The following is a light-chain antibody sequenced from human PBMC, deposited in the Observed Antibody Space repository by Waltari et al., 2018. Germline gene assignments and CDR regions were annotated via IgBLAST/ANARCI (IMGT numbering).Light chain of an antibody. CDR2: GTS. Sequence: ELVMTQSPATLSVSPGERATLSCRASQSVGSNLAWYQQKPGQAPRLVMSGTSTRATGIPVRFSGSGAGTEFTLTISSLQSEDFAVYDCQQYNNWPLPFGGGTKVEIK. CDR1: QSVGSN. J-gene: IGKJ4*01. CDR3: QQYNNWPLP. V-gene: IGKV3-15*01.